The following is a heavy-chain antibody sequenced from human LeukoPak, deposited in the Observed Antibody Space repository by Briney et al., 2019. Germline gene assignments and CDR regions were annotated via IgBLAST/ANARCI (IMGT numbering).Heavy chain of an antibody. CDR1: GYSITSGYY. Sequence: SETLSLTCAVSGYSITSGYYWGWLRQAPGKGLEWIGSVYHSGSTYYNPALKSRVTISMHMSKNQLSLMLSSVTAADTAVYYCARDTLGNWFDPWGQGTRVTVSS. CDR3: ARDTLGNWFDP. J-gene: IGHJ5*02. CDR2: VYHSGST. V-gene: IGHV4-38-2*02.